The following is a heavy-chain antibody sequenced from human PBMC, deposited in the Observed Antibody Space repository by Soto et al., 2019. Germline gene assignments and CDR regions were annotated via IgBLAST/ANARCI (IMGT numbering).Heavy chain of an antibody. CDR3: AREGYTYPRIDP. V-gene: IGHV4-31*03. D-gene: IGHD1-1*01. CDR1: GGSISSGAYY. J-gene: IGHJ5*02. CDR2: IYYSGST. Sequence: PSETLSLTCTVSGGSISSGAYYWSWIRHHPGEGLEWIGYIYYSGSTFYNPSLTGRLTISVDASKNQLSLRLNSVTAADTAVYYCAREGYTYPRIDPWGQGILVTVSS.